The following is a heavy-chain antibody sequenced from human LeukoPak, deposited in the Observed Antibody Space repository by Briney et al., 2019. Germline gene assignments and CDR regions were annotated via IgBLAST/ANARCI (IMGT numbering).Heavy chain of an antibody. V-gene: IGHV3-48*03. Sequence: PGGSLRLSCAASGFTFSSYEMNWVRQAPGKGLEWVSYISSSGSTIYYADSVKGRFTISRDNAKNSLYLQMNSLRAEDTAVYYCARSPGLYSYGSVHWGQGTLVTVSS. J-gene: IGHJ4*02. CDR2: ISSSGSTI. D-gene: IGHD5-18*01. CDR1: GFTFSSYE. CDR3: ARSPGLYSYGSVH.